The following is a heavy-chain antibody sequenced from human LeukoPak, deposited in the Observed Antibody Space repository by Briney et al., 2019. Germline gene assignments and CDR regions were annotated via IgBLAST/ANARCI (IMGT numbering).Heavy chain of an antibody. CDR1: GFTFSNAW. D-gene: IGHD3-10*01. CDR3: AAGARGYAFDI. J-gene: IGHJ3*02. CDR2: IRSKTDGGTT. Sequence: GGSLRLSCAASGFTFSNAWMTWVRQAPGKGLEWVGHIRSKTDGGTTDYAPPVKGRFAFSRDDSRNTLSLQMNSLKSEDTAVYYCAAGARGYAFDIWGQGTMVTVSS. V-gene: IGHV3-15*01.